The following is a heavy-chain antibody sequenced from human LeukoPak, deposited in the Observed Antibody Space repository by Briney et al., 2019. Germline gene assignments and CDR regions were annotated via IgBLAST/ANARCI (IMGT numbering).Heavy chain of an antibody. CDR3: ASLYYYDSSGYFLPLPPDY. V-gene: IGHV4-31*03. Sequence: SETLSLTCTVSGGSISSGGYYWSWIRQHPGTGLEWIGYIYYSGSTYYNPSLKSRVTISVDTSKNQFSLKLSSVTAADTAVYYCASLYYYDSSGYFLPLPPDYWGQGTLVTVSS. CDR2: IYYSGST. J-gene: IGHJ4*02. D-gene: IGHD3-22*01. CDR1: GGSISSGGYY.